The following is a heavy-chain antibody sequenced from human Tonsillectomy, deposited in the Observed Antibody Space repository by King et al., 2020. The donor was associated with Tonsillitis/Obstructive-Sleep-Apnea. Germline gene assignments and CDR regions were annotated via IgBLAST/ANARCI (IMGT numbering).Heavy chain of an antibody. CDR1: GGSISSYY. CDR2: IYYSGST. Sequence: VQLQESGPGLVKPSETLSLTCTVSGGSISSYYWSWIRQPPGKGLEWIGYIYYSGSTNYNPPLKSRVTISVDTSKNQFSLKLSSVTAADTAVYYCARGPGYFDYWGQGTLVTVSS. CDR3: ARGPGYFDY. V-gene: IGHV4-59*01. J-gene: IGHJ4*02.